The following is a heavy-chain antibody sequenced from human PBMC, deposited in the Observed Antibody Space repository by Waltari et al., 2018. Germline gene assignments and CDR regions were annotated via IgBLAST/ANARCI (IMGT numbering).Heavy chain of an antibody. Sequence: QLQLQESGPGLVKPSETLSLTCTVSGGSISSSSYYWGWIRQPPGKGLEWIGSIYYSGITYYNPSLKSRVTISVDTSKNQFSLKLSSVTAADTAVYYCARELVVVVAATPPADYWGQGTLVTVSS. CDR1: GGSISSSSYY. V-gene: IGHV4-39*07. CDR2: IYYSGIT. J-gene: IGHJ4*02. CDR3: ARELVVVVAATPPADY. D-gene: IGHD2-15*01.